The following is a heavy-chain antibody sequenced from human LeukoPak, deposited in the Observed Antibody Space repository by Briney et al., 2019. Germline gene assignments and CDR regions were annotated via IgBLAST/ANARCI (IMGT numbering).Heavy chain of an antibody. D-gene: IGHD6-19*01. CDR1: GFTFDDYT. Sequence: GGSLRPSCAASGFTFDDYTMHWVRQAPGKGLEWVSLISWDGGSTYYADSVKGRFTISRDNSKNMVYLQMDSLRADDTAIYYCAKEGSADLDFEYWGQGTLVTVSS. CDR3: AKEGSADLDFEY. J-gene: IGHJ4*02. V-gene: IGHV3-43*01. CDR2: ISWDGGST.